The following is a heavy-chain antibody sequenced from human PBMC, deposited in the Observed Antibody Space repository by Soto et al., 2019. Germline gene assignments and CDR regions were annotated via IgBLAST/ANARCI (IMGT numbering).Heavy chain of an antibody. CDR3: ARDESHYYDY. CDR2: LCYVGSNK. CDR1: GFTFNTYG. Sequence: GGSLRLSCAASGFTFNTYGMHWVRQAPGKGLEWVAFLCYVGSNKYYADSVKCRFTIFRDNSKNTVYLQMNSLRAEDTAVYYCARDESHYYDYWGQGTLVTVSS. J-gene: IGHJ4*02. V-gene: IGHV3-33*01.